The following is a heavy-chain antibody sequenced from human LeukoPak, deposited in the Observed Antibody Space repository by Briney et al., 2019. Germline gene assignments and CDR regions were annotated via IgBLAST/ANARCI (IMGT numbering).Heavy chain of an antibody. J-gene: IGHJ6*03. CDR3: ARDGCGYCSGGSCYLCYYYYYMDV. CDR2: IYTSGST. D-gene: IGHD2-15*01. V-gene: IGHV4-61*02. Sequence: SETLSLTCTVSGGSISSGSYYWSWIRQPAGKGLEWIGRIYTSGSTNYNPSLESRVTISVDTSKNQFSLKLSSVTAADTAVYYCARDGCGYCSGGSCYLCYYYYYMDVWGKGTTVTVSS. CDR1: GGSISSGSYY.